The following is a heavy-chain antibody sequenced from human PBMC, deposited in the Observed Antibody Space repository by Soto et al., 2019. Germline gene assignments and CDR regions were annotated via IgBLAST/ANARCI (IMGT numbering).Heavy chain of an antibody. J-gene: IGHJ6*02. D-gene: IGHD3-3*01. Sequence: VGSLRLSCAASGFTFSSCAMGWVRQAPGKGLEWVSDIIDSGASTYYVDSVKGRFTISRDNAKNSLYLQMNSLRAEDTAVYYCARDRYSYYDFWSGSLPYYYYGMDVWGQGTTVTVSS. CDR1: GFTFSSCA. CDR3: ARDRYSYYDFWSGSLPYYYYGMDV. CDR2: IIDSGAST. V-gene: IGHV3-23*01.